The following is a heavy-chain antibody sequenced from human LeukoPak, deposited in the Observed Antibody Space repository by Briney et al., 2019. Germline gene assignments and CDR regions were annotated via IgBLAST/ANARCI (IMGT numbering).Heavy chain of an antibody. CDR1: GGTFSSYA. CDR3: ARANDFWSYAFDI. J-gene: IGHJ3*02. V-gene: IGHV1-69*13. CDR2: IIPIFGTA. Sequence: ASVKVSCKASGGTFSSYAISWVRQAPGQGLEWMGGIIPIFGTANCAQKFQGRVTITADESTSTAYMELSSLRSEDTAVYYCARANDFWSYAFDIWGQGTMVTVSS. D-gene: IGHD3-3*01.